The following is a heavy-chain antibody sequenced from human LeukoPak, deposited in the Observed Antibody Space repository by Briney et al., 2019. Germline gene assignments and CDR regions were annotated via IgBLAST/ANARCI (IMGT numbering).Heavy chain of an antibody. J-gene: IGHJ4*02. CDR2: INPNSGGT. CDR3: ARDPQYCSGGSCYPFDY. D-gene: IGHD2-15*01. V-gene: IGHV1-2*02. Sequence: ASVKVSCKASGYTFTGYYMHWVRQAPGQGLEWMGWINPNSGGTNYAQKFQGRVTMARDTSISTAYMELSRLRSDDTAVYYCARDPQYCSGGSCYPFDYWGQGTLVTVSS. CDR1: GYTFTGYY.